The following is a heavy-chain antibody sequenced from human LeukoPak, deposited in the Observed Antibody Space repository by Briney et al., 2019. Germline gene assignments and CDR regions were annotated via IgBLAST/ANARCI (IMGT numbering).Heavy chain of an antibody. CDR3: ARGPTATPRSYWYFDL. CDR1: GGSISGKY. CDR2: IYYSGST. V-gene: IGHV4-59*01. J-gene: IGHJ2*01. Sequence: SETLSLTCSVSGGSISGKYWSWIRQSPGKGLEWIGYIYYSGSTNYNPSLKSRVTISVDTSKNQFSLKLSSVTAADTAVYYCARGPTATPRSYWYFDLWGRGTLVTVSS. D-gene: IGHD2-21*02.